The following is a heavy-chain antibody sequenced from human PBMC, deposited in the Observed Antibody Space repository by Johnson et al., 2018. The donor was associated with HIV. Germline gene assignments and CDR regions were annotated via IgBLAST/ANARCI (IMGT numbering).Heavy chain of an antibody. CDR3: AKDSFVAGTRGAFDI. Sequence: VQLVESGGGVVQPGGSLRLSCAASGFTVSSNYMSWVRQAPGKGLEWVSVFYSGGSTYYADSVKGRFTISRDNSKNTLYLQMNSLGAEDTAVYYCAKDSFVAGTRGAFDIWGQGTMVTVSS. J-gene: IGHJ3*02. V-gene: IGHV3-66*01. CDR2: FYSGGST. CDR1: GFTVSSNY. D-gene: IGHD6-19*01.